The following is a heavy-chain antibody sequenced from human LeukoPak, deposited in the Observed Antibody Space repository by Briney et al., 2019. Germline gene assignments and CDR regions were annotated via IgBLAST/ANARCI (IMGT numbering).Heavy chain of an antibody. D-gene: IGHD2-2*01. CDR1: GGSFSGYY. CDR3: ARDSGDCSSTSCLLYGMDV. J-gene: IGHJ6*02. V-gene: IGHV4-34*01. CDR2: INHSGST. Sequence: SETPSLTCAVYGGSFSGYYWSWIRQPPGKGLEWIGEINHSGSTNYNPSLKSRVTISVDTSKNQFSLKLSSVTAADTAVYYCARDSGDCSSTSCLLYGMDVWGQGTTVTVSS.